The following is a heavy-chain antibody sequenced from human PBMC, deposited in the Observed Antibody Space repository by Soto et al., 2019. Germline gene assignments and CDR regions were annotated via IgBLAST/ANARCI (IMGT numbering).Heavy chain of an antibody. CDR1: GGSISSYY. CDR3: ARGGGYCSSTSCYRYAFDI. J-gene: IGHJ3*02. V-gene: IGHV4-59*01. Sequence: SETLSLTCTVSGGSISSYYWSWIRQPPGKGLEWIGYIYYSGSTNYNPSLKSRVTISVDTSKNQFSLKLSSVTAADTAVYYCARGGGYCSSTSCYRYAFDIWGQGTMVTVSS. D-gene: IGHD2-2*01. CDR2: IYYSGST.